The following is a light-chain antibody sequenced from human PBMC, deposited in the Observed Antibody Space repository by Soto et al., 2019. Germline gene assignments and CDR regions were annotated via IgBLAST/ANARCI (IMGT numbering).Light chain of an antibody. CDR3: QQYGSSPRT. V-gene: IGKV3-20*01. Sequence: EIGLTPSPATLSFFPGGRATPSLRASQSVSSYLAWYQQKPGQAPRLLIYDASNRATGIPDRFSGSGSGTDFTLTISRLEPEDFAVYYCQQYGSSPRTFGQGTKVDIK. CDR2: DAS. J-gene: IGKJ1*01. CDR1: QSVSSY.